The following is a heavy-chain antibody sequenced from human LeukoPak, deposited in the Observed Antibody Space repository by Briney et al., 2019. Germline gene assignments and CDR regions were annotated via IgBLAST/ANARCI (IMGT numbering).Heavy chain of an antibody. V-gene: IGHV4-34*01. J-gene: IGHJ4*02. D-gene: IGHD3-22*01. CDR3: ARRAVISLGY. CDR1: GFTFSSYG. Sequence: GSLRLSCVTSGFTFSSYGMHWIRQPPGKGLEWIGEINHSGSTNYNPSLKSRVTISVDTSKNQFSLKLSSVTAADTAVYYCARRAVISLGYWGQGTLVTVSS. CDR2: INHSGST.